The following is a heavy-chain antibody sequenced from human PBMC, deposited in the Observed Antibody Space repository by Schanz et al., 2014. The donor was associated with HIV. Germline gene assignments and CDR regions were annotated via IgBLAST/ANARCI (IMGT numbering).Heavy chain of an antibody. CDR2: INPNSGGT. D-gene: IGHD3-10*01. CDR1: GYTFTSYY. V-gene: IGHV1-2*02. J-gene: IGHJ4*02. CDR3: ARFGDPPY. Sequence: QVQLVQSGAEVKKPGASMKVSCKASGYTFTSYYIHWVRQAPGQGLEWMGWINPNSGGTNYAQKFQGSVTMTSDTSISTVYLEVSMLTSADTAVYYCARFGDPPYWGQGALVTVSS.